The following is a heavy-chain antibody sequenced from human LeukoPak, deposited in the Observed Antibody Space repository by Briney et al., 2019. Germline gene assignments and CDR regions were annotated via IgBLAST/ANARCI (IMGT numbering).Heavy chain of an antibody. V-gene: IGHV3-33*06. CDR1: GFTFSGYG. CDR2: IWHDGSNK. Sequence: PGGSLRLSCAASGFTFSGYGMHWVRQAPGKGLEWVAVIWHDGSNKYYVDSMKGRFTISRDDSKNTLYLQMNSLRAEDTAVYYCAKGRQGYNYATDYWGQGTLVTVSS. J-gene: IGHJ4*02. CDR3: AKGRQGYNYATDY. D-gene: IGHD5-18*01.